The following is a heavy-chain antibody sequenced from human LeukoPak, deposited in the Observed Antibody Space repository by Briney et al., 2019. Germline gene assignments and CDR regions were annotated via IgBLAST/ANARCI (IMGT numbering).Heavy chain of an antibody. CDR2: ISGSGGST. Sequence: PGGSLRLSCAASGFTFSSYAMSWVRQAPGKGLEWVSAISGSGGSTYYADSVKGRFTISRDNSKNTLYPQMNSLRAEDTAVYYCAKALDRITMIVVATLFDYWGQGTLVTVSS. D-gene: IGHD3-22*01. J-gene: IGHJ4*02. CDR1: GFTFSSYA. CDR3: AKALDRITMIVVATLFDY. V-gene: IGHV3-23*01.